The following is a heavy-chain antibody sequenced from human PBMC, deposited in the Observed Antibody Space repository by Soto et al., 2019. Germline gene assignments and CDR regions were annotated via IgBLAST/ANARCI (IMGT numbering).Heavy chain of an antibody. Sequence: QVQLQQWGAGLLKPSETLSLTCAVYGGSFSGYQWTWIRQTPGKGLEWIGEINHRGSTNLNPSLGSRVTFFVDTSKNQFSLKLRSVTAADTAVYYCARGRQVAPSALFRRAGDYSLDVWGQGTTVTVSS. D-gene: IGHD2-2*01. CDR3: ARGRQVAPSALFRRAGDYSLDV. V-gene: IGHV4-34*02. CDR2: INHRGST. J-gene: IGHJ6*02. CDR1: GGSFSGYQ.